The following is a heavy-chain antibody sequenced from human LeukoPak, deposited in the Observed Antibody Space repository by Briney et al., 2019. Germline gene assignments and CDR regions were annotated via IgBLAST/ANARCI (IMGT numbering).Heavy chain of an antibody. V-gene: IGHV1-2*02. J-gene: IGHJ4*02. CDR3: STEDKYCTGANCGVF. D-gene: IGHD2-8*02. CDR1: GYTLTEYY. CDR2: IIPDSGGT. Sequence: ASVKVSCKASGYTLTEYYIHWVRQAPGQGLEWMGFIIPDSGGTTYQQNFQGRLTMTRDTSISTFYMELSSLRPDDTAIYYCSTEDKYCTGANCGVFWGQGTLVTVPS.